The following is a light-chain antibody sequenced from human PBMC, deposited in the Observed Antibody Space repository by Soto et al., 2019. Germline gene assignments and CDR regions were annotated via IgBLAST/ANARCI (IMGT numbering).Light chain of an antibody. V-gene: IGKV2-28*01. J-gene: IGKJ5*01. CDR3: MQALQTPIT. CDR2: LAS. CDR1: QSLLQSNGYNY. Sequence: DIVMTQSPLSLPVTPGEPASISRRSSQSLLQSNGYNYLDWYLQKPGQSPQLLLYLASNRASGVPDRFSGSGSGTDFTLKISRVEAEDVGVYYCMQALQTPITFGQGTRLEIK.